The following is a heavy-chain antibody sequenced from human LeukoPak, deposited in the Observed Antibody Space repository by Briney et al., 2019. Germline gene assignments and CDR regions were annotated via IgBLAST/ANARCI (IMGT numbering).Heavy chain of an antibody. CDR1: GGSISSGDYY. Sequence: SETLSLTCTVSGGSISSGDYYWSWIRQPPGKGLEWIGYIYYSGSTYYNPSLKSRVTISVDTSKNQFSLKLSSVTAADTAVYYCARDQALVPAASEGPPDYYYYGMDVWGQGTTVTVTS. J-gene: IGHJ6*02. CDR2: IYYSGST. D-gene: IGHD2-2*01. CDR3: ARDQALVPAASEGPPDYYYYGMDV. V-gene: IGHV4-30-4*01.